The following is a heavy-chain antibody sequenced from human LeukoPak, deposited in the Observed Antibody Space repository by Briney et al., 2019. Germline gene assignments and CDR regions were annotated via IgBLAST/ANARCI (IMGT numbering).Heavy chain of an antibody. CDR1: GFAFANFA. CDR3: ARDSRSCRSSDCRGVAFDI. J-gene: IGHJ3*02. D-gene: IGHD2-8*02. V-gene: IGHV3-23*01. Sequence: GGSLRLSCAASGFAFANFAMSWVRQAPGKGLEWVSTMSGSGDWTYYADSARGRFTISRDNAENSLYLQMNSLRAEDTAVYYCARDSRSCRSSDCRGVAFDIWGQGTMVTVSS. CDR2: MSGSGDWT.